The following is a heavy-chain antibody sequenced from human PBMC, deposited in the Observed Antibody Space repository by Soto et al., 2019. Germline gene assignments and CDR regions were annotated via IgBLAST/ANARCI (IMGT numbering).Heavy chain of an antibody. CDR3: AKGGYSGYAGYYYYGMDV. J-gene: IGHJ6*02. CDR1: GFTFSSYG. V-gene: IGHV3-30*18. CDR2: ISYDGSNK. Sequence: PGGSLRLSCAASGFTFSSYGMHWVRQAPGKGLEWVAVISYDGSNKYYADSVKGRFTISRDNSKNTLYLQMNGLRAEDTAVYYCAKGGYSGYAGYYYYGMDVWGQGTTVTVSS. D-gene: IGHD5-12*01.